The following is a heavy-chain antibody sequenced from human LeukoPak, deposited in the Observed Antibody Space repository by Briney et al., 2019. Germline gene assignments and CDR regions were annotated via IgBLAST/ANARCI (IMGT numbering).Heavy chain of an antibody. J-gene: IGHJ4*02. CDR1: GGSISSSNW. D-gene: IGHD1-26*01. CDR2: IYHSGST. Sequence: PSETLSLTCAVSGGSISSSNWWSWVRQPPGKGLEWIGEIYHSGSTNYNPSLKSRVTISVDKSKNQFSLKLSSVTAADTAVYYCARGPTKHSYKDSGSYLPWHYFDYWGQGTLVTVSS. CDR3: ARGPTKHSYKDSGSYLPWHYFDY. V-gene: IGHV4-4*02.